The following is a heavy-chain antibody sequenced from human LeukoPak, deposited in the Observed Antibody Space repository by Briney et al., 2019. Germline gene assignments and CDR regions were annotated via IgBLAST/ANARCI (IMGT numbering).Heavy chain of an antibody. CDR3: ARDLPILDRAFDF. V-gene: IGHV3-7*04. Sequence: GGSLTLSCTASGCTTSTYRMSWIRQSPGRGLQWVANIRQDGGEKYYVDSVMGRFTISRDNAKNSLYLQMNSLRAEDTAVYYCARDLPILDRAFDFWRRETIVTVSS. D-gene: IGHD2/OR15-2a*01. CDR2: IRQDGGEK. CDR1: GCTTSTYR. J-gene: IGHJ3*01.